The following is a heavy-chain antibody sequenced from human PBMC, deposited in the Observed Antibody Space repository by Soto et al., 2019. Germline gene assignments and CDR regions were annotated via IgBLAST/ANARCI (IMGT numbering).Heavy chain of an antibody. CDR3: ASYSSSPAYYFAY. CDR2: INAGNGNT. D-gene: IGHD6-6*01. Sequence: QVQLVQSGAEVKKPGASVKVSCKASGYTFTSYAMHWVRQAPGQRLEWMGWINAGNGNTKYSQKFQGRVTITRDTSASTAYMELSCLRSEDTAVYYCASYSSSPAYYFAYWGQGTLVTVSS. V-gene: IGHV1-3*01. J-gene: IGHJ4*02. CDR1: GYTFTSYA.